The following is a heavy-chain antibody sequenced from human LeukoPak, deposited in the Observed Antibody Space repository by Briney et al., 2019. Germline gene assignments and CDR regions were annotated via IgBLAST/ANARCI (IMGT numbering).Heavy chain of an antibody. J-gene: IGHJ4*02. Sequence: ASVKVSCKASGYIFTGYYIHWVRQAPGQGLEWMGWINPHSGGTNYQGRVTMTRDTSISTAYMELSRLRSGDTAVYYCARDRDYYDSIGYYYEGGSLDYWGQGTLVTVSS. D-gene: IGHD3-22*01. V-gene: IGHV1-2*02. CDR3: ARDRDYYDSIGYYYEGGSLDY. CDR1: GYIFTGYY. CDR2: INPHSGGT.